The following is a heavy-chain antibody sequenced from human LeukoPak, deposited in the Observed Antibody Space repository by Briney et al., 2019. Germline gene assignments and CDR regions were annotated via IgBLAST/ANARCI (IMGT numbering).Heavy chain of an antibody. CDR1: GGSISSYY. Sequence: HPSETLPLTCTVSGGSISSYYWSWIRQPPGKGLEWIGYVYYSGSTNYNPSLKSRVTISVDTSKNQFSLKLSSVTAADTAVYYCARHLHLWSGPIIFAFDIWGQGTMVTVSS. V-gene: IGHV4-59*08. CDR2: VYYSGST. J-gene: IGHJ3*02. CDR3: ARHLHLWSGPIIFAFDI. D-gene: IGHD3-3*01.